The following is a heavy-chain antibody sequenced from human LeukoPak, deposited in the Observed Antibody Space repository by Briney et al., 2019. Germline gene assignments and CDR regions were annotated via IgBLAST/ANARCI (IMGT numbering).Heavy chain of an antibody. V-gene: IGHV5-51*01. CDR3: ARPLDYDFWSGYPPGY. Sequence: GESLKISCKGSGYSFTSYWIGWVRQMPGKGLEWMGIIYPGDSDTRYSPSFQGQVTISADKSTSTAYLQWSSLKASDTAMYYCARPLDYDFWSGYPPGYWGQGTLVTVSS. CDR1: GYSFTSYW. J-gene: IGHJ4*02. D-gene: IGHD3-3*01. CDR2: IYPGDSDT.